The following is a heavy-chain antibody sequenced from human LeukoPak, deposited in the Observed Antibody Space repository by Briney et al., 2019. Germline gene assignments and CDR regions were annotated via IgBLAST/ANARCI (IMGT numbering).Heavy chain of an antibody. CDR1: GYTFTSYY. Sequence: ASVKVSCKASGYTFTSYYMHWVRQAPGQGLEWMGWINPNSGGTNYAQKFQGRVTMTRDTSISTAYMELSRLRSDETAVYYCARDLYYYGSGSPSFDIWGQGTMVTVSS. J-gene: IGHJ3*02. CDR2: INPNSGGT. V-gene: IGHV1-2*02. CDR3: ARDLYYYGSGSPSFDI. D-gene: IGHD3-10*01.